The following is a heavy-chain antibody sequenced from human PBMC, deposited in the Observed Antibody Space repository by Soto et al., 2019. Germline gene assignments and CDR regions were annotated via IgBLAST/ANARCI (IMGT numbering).Heavy chain of an antibody. Sequence: QVQLQESGPGLVKPSQTLSLTCTVSGGSISSGDYYWSWIRQPPGKGLEWIGYIYYSGSTYYNPSLKRRVTISVDTSQPQCSLELSSVTAADTAVYYCARGVAYCGGDGYPGAFDIRGQGTMVTVSS. CDR3: ARGVAYCGGDGYPGAFDI. J-gene: IGHJ3*02. V-gene: IGHV4-30-4*01. CDR1: GGSISSGDYY. D-gene: IGHD2-21*02. CDR2: IYYSGST.